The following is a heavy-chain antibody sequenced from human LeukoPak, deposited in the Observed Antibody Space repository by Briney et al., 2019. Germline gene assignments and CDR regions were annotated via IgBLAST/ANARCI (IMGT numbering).Heavy chain of an antibody. CDR2: IIPIFGTA. J-gene: IGHJ5*02. CDR1: GGTFSSYA. V-gene: IGHV1-69*01. Sequence: GSSVKVSCKASGGTFSSYAISWVRQAPGQGLEWMGGIIPIFGTANYAQKFQGRVTITADESTSTAYMELSSLRSEDTAVYYCARERGIVVVPAAISWFDPWGQGTLVTVPS. CDR3: ARERGIVVVPAAISWFDP. D-gene: IGHD2-2*02.